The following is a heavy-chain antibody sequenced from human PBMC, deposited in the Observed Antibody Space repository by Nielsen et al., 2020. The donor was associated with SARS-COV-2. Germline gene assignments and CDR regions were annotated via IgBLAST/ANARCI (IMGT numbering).Heavy chain of an antibody. J-gene: IGHJ3*02. CDR2: ISSSSSYT. CDR1: GFTFSDYY. Sequence: GGSLRLSCAASGFTFSDYYMSWIRQAPGKGLEWVSYISSSSSYTNYADSVKGRFTISRDNAKNSLYLQMNSLRAEDTAVYYCARVGSTNGSDDAFDIWGQGTMVTVSS. D-gene: IGHD2-8*01. V-gene: IGHV3-11*06. CDR3: ARVGSTNGSDDAFDI.